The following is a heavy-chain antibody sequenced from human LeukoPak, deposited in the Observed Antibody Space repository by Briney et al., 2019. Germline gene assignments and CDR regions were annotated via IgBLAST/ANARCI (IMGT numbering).Heavy chain of an antibody. V-gene: IGHV3-73*01. CDR2: IRSEPNSYAT. CDR3: TSLLGYCTNDVCYNY. J-gene: IGHJ4*02. D-gene: IGHD2-8*01. CDR1: GFTFSGSA. Sequence: GGSLRLSCAASGFTFSGSAMHWVRQASGKGLEWVGRIRSEPNSYATAYAASVEGRFTISRDDSKNTAYLQMNSLKTEDTAVYYCTSLLGYCTNDVCYNYWGQGTLVTVSS.